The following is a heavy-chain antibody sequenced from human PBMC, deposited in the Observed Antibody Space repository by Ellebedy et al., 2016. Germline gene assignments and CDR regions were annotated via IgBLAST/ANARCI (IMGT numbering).Heavy chain of an antibody. CDR3: ARDKNTGYIDY. CDR1: GFTFSRSG. CDR2: IWLDGSKE. Sequence: GESLKISCAASGFTFSRSGMHWVRQAPGKGLEWVAIIWLDGSKEYYADSVKGRFTISRENSKNTLYMQMNSLRAEDTAVYYCARDKNTGYIDYWGQGALVTVSS. D-gene: IGHD2-8*02. J-gene: IGHJ4*02. V-gene: IGHV3-33*01.